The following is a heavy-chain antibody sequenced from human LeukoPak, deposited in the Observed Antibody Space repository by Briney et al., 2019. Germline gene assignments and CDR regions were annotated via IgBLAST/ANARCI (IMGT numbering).Heavy chain of an antibody. CDR2: INHSGST. Sequence: PSETLSLTCAVYGGSFSGYYWSWIRQPPGKGLEWIGEINHSGSTNYNPSLKSRVTISVDTSKNQFSLKLSSVTAADTAVYYCARGTLLSYAFVIWGQGTMVTVSS. V-gene: IGHV4-34*01. D-gene: IGHD2-15*01. CDR1: GGSFSGYY. CDR3: ARGTLLSYAFVI. J-gene: IGHJ3*02.